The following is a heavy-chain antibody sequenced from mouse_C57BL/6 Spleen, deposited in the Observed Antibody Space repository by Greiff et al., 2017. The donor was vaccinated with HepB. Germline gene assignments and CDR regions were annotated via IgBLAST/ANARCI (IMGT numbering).Heavy chain of an antibody. CDR3: VRQAWDLGFDY. V-gene: IGHV10-1*01. Sequence: EVKVEESGGGLVQPKGSLKLSCAASGFSFNTYAMNWVRQAPGKGLEWVARIRSKSNNYATYYADSVKDRFTISRDDSESMLYLQMNNLKTEDTAMYYCVRQAWDLGFDYWGQGTTLTVSS. CDR1: GFSFNTYA. D-gene: IGHD4-1*01. CDR2: IRSKSNNYAT. J-gene: IGHJ2*01.